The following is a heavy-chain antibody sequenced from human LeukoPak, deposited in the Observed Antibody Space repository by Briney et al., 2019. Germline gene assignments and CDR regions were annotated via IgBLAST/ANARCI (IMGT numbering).Heavy chain of an antibody. J-gene: IGHJ4*02. D-gene: IGHD2-21*02. Sequence: ASVKVSCKASGYIFNNYGISWVRQAPGQGLEWMGWINAYNGNTKYTQKLWARDTLTRDTSTRTDFMALRGLRSEENEVHYCARDRGTAFPPPFDFWGQGTLVTVSS. CDR2: INAYNGNT. CDR3: ARDRGTAFPPPFDF. CDR1: GYIFNNYG. V-gene: IGHV1-18*01.